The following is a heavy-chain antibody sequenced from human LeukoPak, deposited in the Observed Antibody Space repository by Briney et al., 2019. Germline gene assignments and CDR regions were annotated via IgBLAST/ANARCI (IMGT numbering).Heavy chain of an antibody. D-gene: IGHD4-17*01. V-gene: IGHV4-59*08. J-gene: IGHJ4*02. Sequence: PSETLSLTCSLSGGSISNKYWSWIRQAPGKGLEWIGYVYYTGSTSYNPSLKSRVTISLDTSKKQFFLTLTSVTAADTAVYYCAKALIPFFGYGDLPGDYWGQGTLVTVSS. CDR2: VYYTGST. CDR3: AKALIPFFGYGDLPGDY. CDR1: GGSISNKY.